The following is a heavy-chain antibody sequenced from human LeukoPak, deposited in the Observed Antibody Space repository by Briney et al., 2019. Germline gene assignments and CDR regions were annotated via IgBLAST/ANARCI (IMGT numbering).Heavy chain of an antibody. CDR2: ITSKTDGGTT. CDR3: TTDFIDLGYCSGGSCPSFDI. CDR1: GFTFSNAW. D-gene: IGHD2-15*01. V-gene: IGHV3-15*01. J-gene: IGHJ3*02. Sequence: SGGSLRLSCAASGFTFSNAWMSWVRQAPGKGLEWVGRITSKTDGGTTDYAAPVKGRFTISRDDSKNTPYLQMNSLKTEDTAVYYCTTDFIDLGYCSGGSCPSFDIWGQGTMVTVSS.